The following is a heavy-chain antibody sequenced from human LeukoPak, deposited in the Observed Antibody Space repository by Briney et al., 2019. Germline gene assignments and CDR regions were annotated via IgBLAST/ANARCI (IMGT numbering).Heavy chain of an antibody. D-gene: IGHD3-10*01. V-gene: IGHV4-34*01. J-gene: IGHJ4*02. CDR3: ARGRGRYYGSGSQPTDY. CDR1: GFTFSSYW. CDR2: INHSGST. Sequence: GSLRLSCAPSGFTFSSYWMSWVRQPPGKGLEWIGEINHSGSTNYNPSLESRVTISVDTSKNQFSLKLSSVTAADTAVYYCARGRGRYYGSGSQPTDYWGQGTLVTVSS.